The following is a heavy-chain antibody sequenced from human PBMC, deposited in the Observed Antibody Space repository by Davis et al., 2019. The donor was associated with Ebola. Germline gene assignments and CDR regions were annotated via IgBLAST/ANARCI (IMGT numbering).Heavy chain of an antibody. J-gene: IGHJ2*01. CDR3: AQRGGGSSGYFDL. Sequence: GESLKISCAASEFTFSGYAMSWVRQAPGKGLEWVSAISGSGGSTYYAGSVKGRFTISRDNSRNTLYLQMHSLGAEDTALYHCAQRGGGSSGYFDLWGRGTLLTVSS. D-gene: IGHD3-10*01. CDR2: ISGSGGST. CDR1: EFTFSGYA. V-gene: IGHV3-23*01.